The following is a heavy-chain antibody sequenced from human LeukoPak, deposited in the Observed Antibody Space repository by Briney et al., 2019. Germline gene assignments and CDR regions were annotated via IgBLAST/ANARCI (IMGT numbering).Heavy chain of an antibody. J-gene: IGHJ5*02. Sequence: GGSLRLTCAASGFTFSNYRMNWVRQAPGKGLEWVSSISSSGSYVFYADSVKGRFTISRDDANNSLYLQMNSLRAEDTAVYYCARDLGQYYDTSDNWFDPWGQGTLVTVSS. CDR2: ISSSGSYV. CDR1: GFTFSNYR. D-gene: IGHD3-22*01. CDR3: ARDLGQYYDTSDNWFDP. V-gene: IGHV3-21*01.